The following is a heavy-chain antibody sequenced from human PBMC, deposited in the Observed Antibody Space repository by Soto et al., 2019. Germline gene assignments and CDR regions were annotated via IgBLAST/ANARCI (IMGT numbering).Heavy chain of an antibody. CDR3: AKGQYSSGWEGGFDY. CDR2: ISGSGGST. J-gene: IGHJ4*02. V-gene: IGHV3-23*01. Sequence: EVQLLESGGGLVQPGASLRLSCAASGFTFSSYAMSWVRQAPGKGLEWVSAISGSGGSTYYADSVKGRFTISRDNSKNTLYLQMNSLRAEDTAVYYCAKGQYSSGWEGGFDYWGQGTLVTVSS. D-gene: IGHD6-19*01. CDR1: GFTFSSYA.